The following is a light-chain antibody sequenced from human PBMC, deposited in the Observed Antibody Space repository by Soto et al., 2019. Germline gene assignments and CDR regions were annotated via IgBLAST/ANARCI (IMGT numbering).Light chain of an antibody. J-gene: IGKJ1*01. CDR2: AAS. V-gene: IGKV1-27*01. CDR1: QDIGHY. Sequence: DIQMTQSPSSLSASVGDRVTITCRASQDIGHYLAWYQQKPGKVPKLLIYAASTLQSGVPSRFSGSGSGTDFTLTISSLQPEDVATYYCQKYNSDPSTFGQGTKVEIK. CDR3: QKYNSDPST.